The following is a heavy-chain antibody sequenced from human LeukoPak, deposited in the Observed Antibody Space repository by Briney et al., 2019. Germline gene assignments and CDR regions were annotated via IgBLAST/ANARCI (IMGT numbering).Heavy chain of an antibody. CDR1: GGTFSSYA. J-gene: IGHJ4*02. CDR2: IIPIFGTA. CDR3: AGDQDYDYGDYGQGVGFDY. D-gene: IGHD4-17*01. V-gene: IGHV1-69*05. Sequence: SVKVSCKASGGTFSSYAISWVRQAPGQGLEWMGGIIPIFGTANYAQKFQGRVTITTDESTSTAYMELSSLRSEDTAVYYCAGDQDYDYGDYGQGVGFDYWGQGTLVTVSS.